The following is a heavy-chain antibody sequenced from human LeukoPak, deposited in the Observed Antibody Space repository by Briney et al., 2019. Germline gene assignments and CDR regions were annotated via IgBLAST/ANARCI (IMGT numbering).Heavy chain of an antibody. CDR1: GGSISSSSCY. D-gene: IGHD3-10*01. CDR2: IYYSGST. Sequence: PSETLSLTCTVSGGSISSSSCYWGWIRQPPGKGLEWIGSIYYSGSTYYNPSLKSRVSISVDTSKNQFSLKLSSVTAADTAVYYCARAGIMVRGVFDDVPYYYYGMDVWGQGTTVTVSS. V-gene: IGHV4-39*07. J-gene: IGHJ6*02. CDR3: ARAGIMVRGVFDDVPYYYYGMDV.